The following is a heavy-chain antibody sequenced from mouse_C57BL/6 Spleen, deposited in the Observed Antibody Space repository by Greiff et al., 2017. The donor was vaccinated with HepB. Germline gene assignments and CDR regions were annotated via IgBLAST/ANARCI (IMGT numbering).Heavy chain of an antibody. Sequence: VKLMESGPELVKPGASVKISCKASGYSFTSYYIHWVKQRPGQGLEWIGWIYPGSGNTKYNEKFKGKATLTADTSSSTAYMQLSSLTSEDSAVYYCARSGFAYWGQGTLVTVSA. CDR2: IYPGSGNT. V-gene: IGHV1-66*01. CDR1: GYSFTSYY. J-gene: IGHJ3*01. CDR3: ARSGFAY.